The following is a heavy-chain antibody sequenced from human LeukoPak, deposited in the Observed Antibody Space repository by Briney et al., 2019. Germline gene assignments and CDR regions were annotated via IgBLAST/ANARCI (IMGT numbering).Heavy chain of an antibody. Sequence: GGSLRLSCAASGFTFSTYIMNWVRQTPGKGLEWVSSIGTSTSYIYYADSVKGRFTISRDNSKNTLYLQMNSLRAEDTAVYYCAKNNYLVSRFLEWLLGDNWFDPWGQGTLVTVSS. CDR3: AKNNYLVSRFLEWLLGDNWFDP. J-gene: IGHJ5*02. CDR2: IGTSTSYI. D-gene: IGHD3-3*01. CDR1: GFTFSTYI. V-gene: IGHV3-21*04.